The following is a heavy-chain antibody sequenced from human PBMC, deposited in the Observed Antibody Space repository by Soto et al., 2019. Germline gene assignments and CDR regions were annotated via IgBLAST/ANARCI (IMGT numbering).Heavy chain of an antibody. CDR2: IYHSGST. D-gene: IGHD1-7*01. CDR1: GGSISSGGYS. Sequence: QLQLQESGSGLVKPSQTLSLTCAVSGGSISSGGYSWSWIRQPPGKGLEWIGYIYHSGSTYYNPSFKSPVTISVDRCKHQFSLKLSSVTAADTAVYYCARTESGTFDPWGQGTLVTVSS. V-gene: IGHV4-30-2*01. J-gene: IGHJ5*02. CDR3: ARTESGTFDP.